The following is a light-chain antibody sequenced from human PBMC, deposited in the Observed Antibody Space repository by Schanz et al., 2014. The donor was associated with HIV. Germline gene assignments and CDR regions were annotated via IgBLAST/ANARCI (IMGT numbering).Light chain of an antibody. V-gene: IGLV1-51*01. CDR3: GSWDSSLKAVV. J-gene: IGLJ2*01. Sequence: QSVLTQPPSVSAAPGQKITISCSGGTSNVVSNYVSWYQQGPGTAPKLLIYDNSKRPSGTPDRFSGSKSGTSATLGITGLQTGDEADYYCGSWDSSLKAVVFGGGTKVTV. CDR1: TSNVVSNY. CDR2: DNS.